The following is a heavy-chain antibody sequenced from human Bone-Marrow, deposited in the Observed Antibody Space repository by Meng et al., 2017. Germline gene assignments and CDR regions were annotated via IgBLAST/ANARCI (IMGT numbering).Heavy chain of an antibody. CDR3: ARDGYCSGGSCYSPADYYYYGMDV. V-gene: IGHV3-33*01. D-gene: IGHD2-15*01. Sequence: GESLKISCAASGFTFSSYGMHWVRQAPGKGLEWVAVIWYDGSNKYYADSVKGRFTITRDNSKNTLYLKMNSLRDEDTAVYYCARDGYCSGGSCYSPADYYYYGMDVWGQGTTVTVSS. CDR1: GFTFSSYG. CDR2: IWYDGSNK. J-gene: IGHJ6*02.